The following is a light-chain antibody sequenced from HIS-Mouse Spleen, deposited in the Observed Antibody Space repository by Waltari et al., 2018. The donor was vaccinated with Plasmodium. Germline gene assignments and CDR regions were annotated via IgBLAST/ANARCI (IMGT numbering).Light chain of an antibody. CDR3: YSTDSSGNHRV. CDR2: ADS. CDR1: ALPKKS. V-gene: IGLV3-10*01. J-gene: IGLJ3*02. Sequence: SYELTQPPSVSVSPGQTARITCSGDALPKKSAYSSHQKSGQAPVLVIYADSKRPSGIPDRFSGSSSGTMATLTISGAQVEDEADYYCYSTDSSGNHRVFGGGTKLTVL.